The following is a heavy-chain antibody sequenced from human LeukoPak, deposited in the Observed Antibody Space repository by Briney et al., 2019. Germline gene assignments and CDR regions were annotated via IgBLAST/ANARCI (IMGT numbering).Heavy chain of an antibody. D-gene: IGHD1-26*01. Sequence: GGSLRLSCAASGFTFSSYWMHWVRQSPGKGLVWVSGINSDGSSTSYADSVKGRFTISRDNAKNTLYLQMNSLRVEDTAVYYCARELSGSYDYWGQGTLVTVSS. J-gene: IGHJ4*02. V-gene: IGHV3-74*01. CDR2: INSDGSST. CDR3: ARELSGSYDY. CDR1: GFTFSSYW.